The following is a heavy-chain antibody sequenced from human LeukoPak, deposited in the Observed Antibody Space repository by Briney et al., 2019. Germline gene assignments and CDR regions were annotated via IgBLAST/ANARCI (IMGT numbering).Heavy chain of an antibody. CDR1: GFTFSSSW. Sequence: GGSLRLSCAASGFTFSSSWMNWVRQSPGKGLEWVANIKEDGTEKYYVDSVKGRFTISRDNSKNTLYLQMNSLRAEDTAVYYCARARSNYVWAFDIWGQGTMVTVSS. J-gene: IGHJ3*02. V-gene: IGHV3-7*03. CDR3: ARARSNYVWAFDI. CDR2: IKEDGTEK. D-gene: IGHD4-11*01.